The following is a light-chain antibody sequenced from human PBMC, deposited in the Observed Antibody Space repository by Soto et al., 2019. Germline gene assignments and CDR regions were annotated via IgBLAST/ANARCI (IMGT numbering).Light chain of an antibody. CDR1: SSDVGSYNL. CDR2: EGS. J-gene: IGLJ3*02. V-gene: IGLV2-23*01. Sequence: QSALTQPAYVSGSPGQSITISCTGTSSDVGSYNLVSWYQQHPGKAPKLMIYEGSKRPSGVSNRFSGYKSGNTASLTISGLQAEDEADYYCCSYAGSSTWVFGGGTKLTVL. CDR3: CSYAGSSTWV.